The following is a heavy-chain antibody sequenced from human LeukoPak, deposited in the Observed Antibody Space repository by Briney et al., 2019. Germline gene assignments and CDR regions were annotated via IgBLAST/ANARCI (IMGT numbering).Heavy chain of an antibody. Sequence: GGSLRLSCAASGFTFSSYAMSWVRQAPGKGLEWVSSISGSVRSTYYADSVKGRFTISRDNAKNSVYLQMNSLRAEDTAVYYCASGSAVAGLGYWGQGTLVTVSS. D-gene: IGHD6-19*01. J-gene: IGHJ4*02. V-gene: IGHV3-23*01. CDR2: ISGSVRST. CDR1: GFTFSSYA. CDR3: ASGSAVAGLGY.